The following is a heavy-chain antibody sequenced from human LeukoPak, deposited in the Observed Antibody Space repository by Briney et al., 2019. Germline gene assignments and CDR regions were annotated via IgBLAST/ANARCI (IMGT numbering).Heavy chain of an antibody. CDR3: ARLWFGELLSELGSNAFDI. Sequence: ASVKVSCKASGYTFTSHGISWVRQAPGQGLEWMGWISAYNGNTNYAQKLQGRVTMTTDTSTSTAYMELRSLRSDDTAVYYCARLWFGELLSELGSNAFDIWGQGTMVTVSS. CDR2: ISAYNGNT. J-gene: IGHJ3*02. D-gene: IGHD3-10*01. CDR1: GYTFTSHG. V-gene: IGHV1-18*01.